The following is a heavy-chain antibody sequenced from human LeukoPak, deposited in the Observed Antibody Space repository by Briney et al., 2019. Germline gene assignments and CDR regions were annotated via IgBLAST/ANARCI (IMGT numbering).Heavy chain of an antibody. Sequence: HSGGSLRLSCAASGFTFRSYVMNWVRQAPGKGLEWVSAISGYGGSTYYADSVKGRFTISRDDSKNTLYVQMSSLRAEDTAVYYCAKGRSGWYMEAGDYWGQGTLVTVSS. J-gene: IGHJ4*02. D-gene: IGHD6-19*01. CDR1: GFTFRSYV. V-gene: IGHV3-23*01. CDR3: AKGRSGWYMEAGDY. CDR2: ISGYGGST.